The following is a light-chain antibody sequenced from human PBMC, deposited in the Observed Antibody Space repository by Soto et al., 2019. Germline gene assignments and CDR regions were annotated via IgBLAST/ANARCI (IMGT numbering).Light chain of an antibody. CDR3: QQYTSSPT. V-gene: IGKV3-20*01. CDR2: GAS. J-gene: IGKJ4*01. CDR1: QRVSSSY. Sequence: EIVLTQSPGTLSLSPGERATLSCRASQRVSSSYLAWYQQKPGQAPRLLIYGASSRVTGITDRFSGSGSVTDFTLTISRLETEDLAVYYCQQYTSSPTFGGGTKLEIK.